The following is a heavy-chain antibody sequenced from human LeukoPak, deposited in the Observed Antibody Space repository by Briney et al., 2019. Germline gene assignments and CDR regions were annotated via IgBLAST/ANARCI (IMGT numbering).Heavy chain of an antibody. CDR1: GGPIMTHPYY. CDR2: IFYDGTT. Sequence: SETLSLTCAVSGGPIMTHPYYWGWIRQPPGKGLEWLGSIFYDGTTYYSPPLKSRVSVSADTSRNQFSLSLTSASAADTAVYYCVRSGVGLQTGFDFWGRGALVTVSS. D-gene: IGHD1-26*01. CDR3: VRSGVGLQTGFDF. V-gene: IGHV4-39*07. J-gene: IGHJ4*02.